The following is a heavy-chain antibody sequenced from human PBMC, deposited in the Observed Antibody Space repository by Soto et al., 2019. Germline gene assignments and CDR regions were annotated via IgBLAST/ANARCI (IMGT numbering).Heavy chain of an antibody. CDR3: ASRTEADSYYYYGMDV. Sequence: QVQLVQSGAEVKKPGSSVKVSCKASGGTFSSYAISWVRQAPGQGLEWMGGIIPIFGTANYAQKFQGRVTITADEATSTAYMELSSLRSEDTAVYYCASRTEADSYYYYGMDVWGQGTTVTVSS. J-gene: IGHJ6*02. CDR2: IIPIFGTA. V-gene: IGHV1-69*12. D-gene: IGHD2-21*02. CDR1: GGTFSSYA.